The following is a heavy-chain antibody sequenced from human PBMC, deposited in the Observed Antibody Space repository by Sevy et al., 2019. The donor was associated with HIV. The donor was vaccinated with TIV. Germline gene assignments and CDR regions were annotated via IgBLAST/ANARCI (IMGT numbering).Heavy chain of an antibody. J-gene: IGHJ5*01. Sequence: ASVKVSCKASGYTFTDFYLHWVRQAPGHGLEWVGYINPNTSVTNYARKFRGRVTVTSDTSISTAYMELRGLGSDDTALYYCARGRVIFDSCGQGTLVTVSS. CDR2: INPNTSVT. CDR1: GYTFTDFY. CDR3: ARGRVIFDS. V-gene: IGHV1-2*02.